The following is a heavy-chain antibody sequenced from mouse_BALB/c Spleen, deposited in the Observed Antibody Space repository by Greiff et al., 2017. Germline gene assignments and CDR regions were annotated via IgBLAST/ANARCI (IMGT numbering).Heavy chain of an antibody. CDR1: GYTFTDYN. V-gene: IGHV1S29*02. CDR3: ARLDGTDFDY. CDR2: IYPYNGGT. Sequence: VQLQQSGPELVKPGASVKISCKASGYTFTDYNMHWVKQSHGKSLEWIGYIYPYNGGTGYNQKFKSKATLTVDNSSSTAYMELRSLTSEDSAVYYCARLDGTDFDYWGQGTTLTVSS. D-gene: IGHD4-1*01. J-gene: IGHJ2*01.